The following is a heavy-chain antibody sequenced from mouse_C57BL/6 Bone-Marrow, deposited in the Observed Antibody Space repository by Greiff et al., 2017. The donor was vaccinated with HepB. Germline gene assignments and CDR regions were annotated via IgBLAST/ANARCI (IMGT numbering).Heavy chain of an antibody. J-gene: IGHJ2*01. CDR2: ISNGGNTI. CDR1: GFTFSSFG. V-gene: IGHV5-17*02. Sequence: DVMLVESGGGLVQPGGSRKLSCAASGFTFSSFGMHWVRQAPEKGLEWVAFISNGGNTIYYADTLKGRFTVSRDNPRNTLFLQMTSLRSEDTAIYDCGRGDYWGQGTTLTVSS. CDR3: GRGDY.